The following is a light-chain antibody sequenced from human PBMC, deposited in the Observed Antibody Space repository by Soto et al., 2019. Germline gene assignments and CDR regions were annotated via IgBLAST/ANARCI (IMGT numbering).Light chain of an antibody. CDR1: SSNIGAGYD. J-gene: IGLJ1*01. CDR3: RSSDRRRTYV. V-gene: IGLV1-40*01. CDR2: GNS. Sequence: QSVLTQPPSVSGAPGQRVTISCTGSSSNIGAGYDVHWYQQLPGTAPKLLIYGNSNRPSGVPDRFSGSKSGTSASLAITGPQDVDEANYHCRSSDRRRTYVFGTGTKLSVL.